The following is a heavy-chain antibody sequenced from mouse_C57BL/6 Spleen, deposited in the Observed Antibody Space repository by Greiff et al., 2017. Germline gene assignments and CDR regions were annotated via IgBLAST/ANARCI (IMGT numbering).Heavy chain of an antibody. J-gene: IGHJ1*03. V-gene: IGHV1-55*01. CDR2: IYPGSGST. CDR1: GYTFTSYW. CDR3: ARSYGSSYWYFDV. D-gene: IGHD1-1*01. Sequence: VQLQQPGAELVKPGASVKMSCKASGYTFTSYWITWVKQRPGQGLEWIGDIYPGSGSTNYNEKFKSKATLTVDTSSSTAYMQISSLTSEDSAVYYCARSYGSSYWYFDVWGTGTTVTVSS.